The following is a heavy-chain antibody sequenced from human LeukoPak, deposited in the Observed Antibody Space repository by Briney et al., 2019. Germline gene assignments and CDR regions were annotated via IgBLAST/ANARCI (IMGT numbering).Heavy chain of an antibody. CDR3: ARNPLDCSGGSCYHYGMDV. CDR1: GYTFTTYG. V-gene: IGHV1-18*01. J-gene: IGHJ6*02. Sequence: ASVKVSCKASGYTFTTYGISWVRQAPGQGPEWMGWISVHNGNTNYAQKLQGRVTITADESTSTAYMELSSLRSEDTAVYYCARNPLDCSGGSCYHYGMDVWGQGTTVTVSS. D-gene: IGHD2-15*01. CDR2: ISVHNGNT.